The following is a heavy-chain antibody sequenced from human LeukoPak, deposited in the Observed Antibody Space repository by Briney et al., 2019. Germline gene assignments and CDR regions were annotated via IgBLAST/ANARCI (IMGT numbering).Heavy chain of an antibody. Sequence: GGSLRLSCAASGFTFSSYAMTWVRQAPGKGLEWVSAITDSGGDTYHADSVKGRFTISRDNSKNPLYMQMNSLRAEDTAIYYCVKGSERSRPYYFDYWGQGTLVTVSS. CDR2: ITDSGGDT. J-gene: IGHJ4*02. CDR1: GFTFSSYA. V-gene: IGHV3-23*01. CDR3: VKGSERSRPYYFDY. D-gene: IGHD3-3*01.